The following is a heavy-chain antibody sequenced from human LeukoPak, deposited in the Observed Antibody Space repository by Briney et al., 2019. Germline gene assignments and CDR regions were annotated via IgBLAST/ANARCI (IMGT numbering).Heavy chain of an antibody. V-gene: IGHV1-46*01. CDR3: ARDRGYGSGSYLINWFDP. Sequence: ASVKVSCKASGGTFSSYAISWVRQAPGQGLEWMGIINPSGGSTSYAQKFQGRVTMTRDTSTSTVYMELSSLRSEDTAVYYCARDRGYGSGSYLINWFDPWGQGTLVTVSS. CDR1: GGTFSSYA. J-gene: IGHJ5*02. D-gene: IGHD3-10*01. CDR2: INPSGGST.